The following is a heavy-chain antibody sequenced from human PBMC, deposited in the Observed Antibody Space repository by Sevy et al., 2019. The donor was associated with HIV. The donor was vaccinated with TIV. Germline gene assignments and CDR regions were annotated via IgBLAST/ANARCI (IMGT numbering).Heavy chain of an antibody. CDR2: IGVYNGNI. J-gene: IGHJ6*02. Sequence: ASVKVSCKASGYTFSNYGITWVRQAPGQGLEWMGWIGVYNGNIKYAQKFRGRVTVTTDTSTSTAYMDLRSLRTDDTAVYYCARFGTVATLRYNYYNGMDVWGQGTTVTVSS. V-gene: IGHV1-18*01. CDR3: ARFGTVATLRYNYYNGMDV. CDR1: GYTFSNYG. D-gene: IGHD4-17*01.